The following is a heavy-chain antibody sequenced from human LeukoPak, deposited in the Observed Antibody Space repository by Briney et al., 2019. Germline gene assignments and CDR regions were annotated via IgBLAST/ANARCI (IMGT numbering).Heavy chain of an antibody. CDR3: AKDPELSRIQLWLGPTYFDY. J-gene: IGHJ4*02. D-gene: IGHD5-18*01. V-gene: IGHV3-30*18. CDR1: GFTFSSYG. CDR2: ISYDGSNK. Sequence: GRSLRLSCAASGFTFSSYGMHWVRQAPGKGLEWVAVISYDGSNKYYADSVKGRFTISRDNSKNTLYLQMNSLRAEDTAVYYCAKDPELSRIQLWLGPTYFDYWGQGTLVTVSS.